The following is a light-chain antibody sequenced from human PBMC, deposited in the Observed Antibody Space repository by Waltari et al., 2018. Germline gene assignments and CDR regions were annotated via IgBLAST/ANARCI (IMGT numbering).Light chain of an antibody. CDR2: SNS. CDR3: AAWDDSLTTYV. V-gene: IGLV1-44*01. CDR1: FPNIGNNT. J-gene: IGLJ1*01. Sequence: QSALTQPPSASGTPGQRVAISCSGTFPNIGNNTGNWYQQVPRTAPKLLISSNSERPSGVPDRFSGSKSGTSASLAISGLQSEDEADYFCAAWDDSLTTYVFGTGTKVTVL.